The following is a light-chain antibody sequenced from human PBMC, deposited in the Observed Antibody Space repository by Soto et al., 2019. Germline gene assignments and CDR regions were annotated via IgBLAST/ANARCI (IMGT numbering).Light chain of an antibody. Sequence: DIHMTQSPSSLSASVGDRVTITCRASQSISSYLNWYQQKPGKAPKLLIYAASSLQIGVRSRFSGSGSVTDFTLTISSLQPEDFATYYCQQSYSTPCGFGPGTKVDIK. CDR2: AAS. CDR3: QQSYSTPCG. CDR1: QSISSY. J-gene: IGKJ3*01. V-gene: IGKV1-39*01.